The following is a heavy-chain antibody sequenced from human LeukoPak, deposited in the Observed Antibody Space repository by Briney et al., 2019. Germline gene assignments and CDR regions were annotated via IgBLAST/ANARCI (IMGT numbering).Heavy chain of an antibody. D-gene: IGHD5-18*01. J-gene: IGHJ6*02. CDR3: AKGDEYNNGALGGTYV. V-gene: IGHV3-30*18. CDR1: GLTFNNYG. CDR2: ISYDGSTK. Sequence: GRSPRLSCAASGLTFNNYGMHWVRQAPGKGLEWVAVISYDGSTKYYADSVNGRFTIVRANSKNTLYLQMNSLRAEDTAVYYCAKGDEYNNGALGGTYVCGQGTTVTVSS.